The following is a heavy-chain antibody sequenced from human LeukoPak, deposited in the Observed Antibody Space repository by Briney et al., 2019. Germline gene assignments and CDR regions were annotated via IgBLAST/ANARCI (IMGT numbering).Heavy chain of an antibody. J-gene: IGHJ4*02. Sequence: SETLSLTYAVYGGSFSGYYWSWIRQPPGKGLEWIGEINHSGSTNYNPSLKSRVTISVDTSKNQFSLKLSSVTAADTAVYYCARSKYGSSWYGVDYWGQGTLVTVSS. CDR3: ARSKYGSSWYGVDY. V-gene: IGHV4-34*01. CDR2: INHSGST. D-gene: IGHD6-13*01. CDR1: GGSFSGYY.